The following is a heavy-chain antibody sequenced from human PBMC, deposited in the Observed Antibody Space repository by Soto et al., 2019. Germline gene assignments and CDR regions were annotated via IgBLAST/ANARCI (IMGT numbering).Heavy chain of an antibody. CDR2: ISYSGST. J-gene: IGHJ4*02. D-gene: IGHD3-9*01. Sequence: SETLSLTCTVSGGSISNYYWSWIRQPPGKELEWIGYISYSGSTNYNPSLKSRLTISVDTSKNHFSLKLSSVTAADTAVYYCARHVVTGYYYFDSWGQGTLVTVSS. CDR1: GGSISNYY. CDR3: ARHVVTGYYYFDS. V-gene: IGHV4-59*08.